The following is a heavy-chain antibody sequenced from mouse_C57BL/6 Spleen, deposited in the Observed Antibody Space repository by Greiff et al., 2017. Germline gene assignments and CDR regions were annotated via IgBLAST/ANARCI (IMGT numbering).Heavy chain of an antibody. J-gene: IGHJ2*01. D-gene: IGHD1-1*02. CDR1: GFTFSSYT. CDR2: ISGGGGNT. V-gene: IGHV5-9*01. Sequence: DVHLVESGGGLVKPGGSLKLSCAASGFTFSSYTMSWVRQTPEKRLEWVATISGGGGNTYYPDSVKGRFTISRDNAKNTLYLQMSSLRSEDTALYYCARDYGGDYWGQGTTLTVSS. CDR3: ARDYGGDY.